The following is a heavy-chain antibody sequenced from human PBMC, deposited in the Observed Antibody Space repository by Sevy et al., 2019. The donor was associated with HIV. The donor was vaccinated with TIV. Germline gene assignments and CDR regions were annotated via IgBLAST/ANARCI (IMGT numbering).Heavy chain of an antibody. J-gene: IGHJ4*02. D-gene: IGHD5-18*01. CDR1: GFTVNSNY. V-gene: IGHV3-66*01. Sequence: GGSLRLSCAASGFTVNSNYMTWVRQAPGKGLEGVSVIHSDVTTYHADSVKDRCTISRDNLKNTLYLHMSSLRAEDTAVYYCARGKSGYGYALNYWGQGTLVTVSS. CDR3: ARGKSGYGYALNY. CDR2: IHSDVTT.